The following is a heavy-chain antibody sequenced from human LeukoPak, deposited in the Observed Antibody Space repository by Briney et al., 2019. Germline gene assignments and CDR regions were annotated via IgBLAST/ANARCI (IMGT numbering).Heavy chain of an antibody. D-gene: IGHD1-1*01. CDR2: INPIIGDT. CDR3: VKDPLQLYYFDQ. CDR1: GYTFTGYY. Sequence: ASVKVSCKASGYTFTGYYMHWVRQAPGQGLEWMGWINPIIGDTQYAQHFQGRVTMTRDTSITTAYMELSSLRLDDTAIYYCVKDPLQLYYFDQWGQGTLVTVSS. V-gene: IGHV1-2*02. J-gene: IGHJ4*02.